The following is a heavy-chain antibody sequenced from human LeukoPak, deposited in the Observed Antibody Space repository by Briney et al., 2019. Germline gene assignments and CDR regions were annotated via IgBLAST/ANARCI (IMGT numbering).Heavy chain of an antibody. CDR3: ARGWGRIDY. D-gene: IGHD7-27*01. Sequence: SGPTLVNPTQTLTLTCTLSGFSFSTTGMRMSWIRQSPGKALEWLARIDWDDDKLYTTSLKTRLTISMDTSKNQVVLIMTNMDPVDTATYYRARGWGRIDYWGPGTLVTVSS. V-gene: IGHV2-70*04. CDR1: GFSFSTTGMR. CDR2: IDWDDDK. J-gene: IGHJ4*02.